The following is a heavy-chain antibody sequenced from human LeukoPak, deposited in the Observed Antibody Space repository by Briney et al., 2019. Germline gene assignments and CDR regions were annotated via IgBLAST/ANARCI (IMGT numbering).Heavy chain of an antibody. D-gene: IGHD4-23*01. CDR1: GFTFTSSA. CDR2: IVVGSGNT. Sequence: ASVKVSCKASGFTFTSSAMQWVRQARGQRLEWIGWIVVGSGNTNYAQKFQGRVTITADKSTSTAYMELSSLRSEDTAVYYCARGLATVVTPGYNWFDPWGQGTLVTVSS. V-gene: IGHV1-58*02. CDR3: ARGLATVVTPGYNWFDP. J-gene: IGHJ5*02.